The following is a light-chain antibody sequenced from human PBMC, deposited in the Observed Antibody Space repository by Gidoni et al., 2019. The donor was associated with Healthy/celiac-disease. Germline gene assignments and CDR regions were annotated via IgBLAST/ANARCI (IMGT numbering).Light chain of an antibody. CDR3: QSYDSSLSGWGV. CDR2: GNS. V-gene: IGLV1-40*01. J-gene: IGLJ2*01. CDR1: SSNIGAGYD. Sequence: QSVLTQPPPVSGAPGPTVTISCTRRSSNIGAGYDVHWYQQLPGTAPKLLIYGNSNRPSGVPDRFSGSKSGTSASLAITGLQAEDEADYYCQSYDSSLSGWGVFGGGTKLTVL.